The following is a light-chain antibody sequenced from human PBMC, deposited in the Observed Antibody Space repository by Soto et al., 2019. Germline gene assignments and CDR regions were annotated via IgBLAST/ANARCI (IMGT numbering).Light chain of an antibody. CDR2: AAS. CDR3: QQSYSTSIT. CDR1: QSISSY. Sequence: IPITPSPSFPFSSFGDRITLTFRASQSISSYLNWYQQKPGKAPKLLIYAASSLQSGVPSRFSGSGSGTDFTLTISSLQPEDFATYYCQQSYSTSITFGQGTRLEI. J-gene: IGKJ5*01. V-gene: IGKV1-39*01.